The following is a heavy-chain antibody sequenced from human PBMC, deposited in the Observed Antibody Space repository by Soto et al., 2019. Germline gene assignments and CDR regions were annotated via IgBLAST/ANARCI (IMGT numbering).Heavy chain of an antibody. CDR2: ISYDGSNK. CDR1: GFTFSSYG. Sequence: PGGSLRLSCAPSGFTFSSYGMHWVRQAPGKGLEWVAVISYDGSNKYYADSVKGRFTISRDNSKNTLYLQMNSLRAEDTAVYYCAKDAHDSSGYTFDYWGQGTLVTVSS. CDR3: AKDAHDSSGYTFDY. D-gene: IGHD3-22*01. V-gene: IGHV3-30*18. J-gene: IGHJ4*02.